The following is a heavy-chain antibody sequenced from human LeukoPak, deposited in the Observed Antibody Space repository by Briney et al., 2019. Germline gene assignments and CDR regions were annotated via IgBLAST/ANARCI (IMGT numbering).Heavy chain of an antibody. D-gene: IGHD4-17*01. CDR3: ARTKYYGADFDY. V-gene: IGHV4-59*01. J-gene: IGHJ4*02. CDR1: GGSISSYY. Sequence: SETLSLTCTVYGGSISSYYWSWIRQPPGKGLEWIGYIYYSGSTNYNPSLKSRVTISVDTSKNQFSLKLSSVTAADTAVYYCARTKYYGADFDYWGQGTLVTVSS. CDR2: IYYSGST.